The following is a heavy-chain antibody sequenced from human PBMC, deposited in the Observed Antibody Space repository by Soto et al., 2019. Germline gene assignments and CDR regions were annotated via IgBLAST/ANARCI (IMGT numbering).Heavy chain of an antibody. J-gene: IGHJ3*02. CDR3: AKVCRDGYNLGAFDI. CDR1: GFTFSSYA. V-gene: IGHV3-23*01. D-gene: IGHD5-12*01. CDR2: ISGSGGST. Sequence: EVPLLESGGGLVQPGGSLRLSCAASGFTFSSYAMSWVRQAPGKGLEWVSAISGSGGSTYYADSVKGRFTISRDNSKNTLYLQMNSLRAEDTAVYYWAKVCRDGYNLGAFDIWGQGTMVTVSS.